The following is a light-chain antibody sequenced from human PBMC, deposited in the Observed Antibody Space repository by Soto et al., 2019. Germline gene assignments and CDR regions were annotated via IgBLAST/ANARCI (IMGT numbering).Light chain of an antibody. Sequence: QSALTQPASVSGSPGQSITISCTGTSSDVGRYNYVSWYQQHPGKAPKLIIYDVNNRPSGVSNRFSGSKSGNTASLTISGLQAEDEADYYCCSYTATGWRIFGGGTKLTVL. V-gene: IGLV2-14*01. J-gene: IGLJ2*01. CDR1: SSDVGRYNY. CDR2: DVN. CDR3: CSYTATGWRI.